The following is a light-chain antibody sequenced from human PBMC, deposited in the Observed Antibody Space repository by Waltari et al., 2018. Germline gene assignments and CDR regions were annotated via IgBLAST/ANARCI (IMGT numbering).Light chain of an antibody. CDR3: QQYYSTPPYA. J-gene: IGKJ2*01. CDR1: QSVLYRSNNKTY. Sequence: DIVMTQSPDSLAVSLGERATINCKSSQSVLYRSNNKTYLDWYQQKPGPPPKLLIYWASTRESGVPDRFSGSGSWTDFTLTISSLQAEDVAVYYCQQYYSTPPYAFGQGTKLEIK. V-gene: IGKV4-1*01. CDR2: WAS.